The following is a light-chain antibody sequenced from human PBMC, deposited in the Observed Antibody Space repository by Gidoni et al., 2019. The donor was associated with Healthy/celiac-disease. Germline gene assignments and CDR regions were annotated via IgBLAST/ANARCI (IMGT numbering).Light chain of an antibody. Sequence: DIVMTQSPDSLAVSLGERATINCKSSQSVLYSSNNKNYFAWYQKKPGQPPKLLIYWASTRESGVPDRVSGSGSGTDFTLTISSLQAEDVAVYYFQQYYSTPWTFGQGTKVEIK. J-gene: IGKJ1*01. V-gene: IGKV4-1*01. CDR3: QQYYSTPWT. CDR1: QSVLYSSNNKNY. CDR2: WAS.